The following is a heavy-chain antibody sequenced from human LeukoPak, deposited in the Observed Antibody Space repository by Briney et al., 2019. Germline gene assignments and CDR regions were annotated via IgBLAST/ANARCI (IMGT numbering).Heavy chain of an antibody. CDR1: GGSISSSSYY. CDR3: ARHYRLWGIVVVPAAQIDY. Sequence: SETLSLTCTVSGGSISSSSYYWGWIRQPPGKGLEWIGSIYYSGSTYYNPSLKSRVTISVDTSKNQFSLKLSSVTAADTAVYYCARHYRLWGIVVVPAAQIDYWGQGTLVTVSS. J-gene: IGHJ4*02. CDR2: IYYSGST. V-gene: IGHV4-39*01. D-gene: IGHD2-2*01.